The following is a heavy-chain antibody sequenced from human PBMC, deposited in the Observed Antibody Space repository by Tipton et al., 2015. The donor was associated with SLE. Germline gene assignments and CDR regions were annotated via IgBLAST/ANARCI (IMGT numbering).Heavy chain of an antibody. V-gene: IGHV3-30-3*01. Sequence: SLRLSCAASGFTFSTYVMHWVRQAPGKGLEWVAVISYDGSKKYFADSVKGRFTISRDNSKNTLYLQMNSLRAEDTAVYYCARDTADIAARPGYFDYWGQGTLVTVSS. J-gene: IGHJ4*02. CDR2: ISYDGSKK. D-gene: IGHD6-6*01. CDR3: ARDTADIAARPGYFDY. CDR1: GFTFSTYV.